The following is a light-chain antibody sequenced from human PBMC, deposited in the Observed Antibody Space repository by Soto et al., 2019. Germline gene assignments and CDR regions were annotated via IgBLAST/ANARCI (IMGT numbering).Light chain of an antibody. CDR2: GTS. Sequence: EMVFTQSPATLSLSPGERATLSCRASQSVNSCYLAWFQQKRGRAPRLLIYGTSGRATGIPDRFSGNGSRTDFTLTISRLEPEDFGVYYCQQYGDSVFTFGPGTKVDIK. CDR1: QSVNSCY. J-gene: IGKJ3*01. V-gene: IGKV3-20*01. CDR3: QQYGDSVFT.